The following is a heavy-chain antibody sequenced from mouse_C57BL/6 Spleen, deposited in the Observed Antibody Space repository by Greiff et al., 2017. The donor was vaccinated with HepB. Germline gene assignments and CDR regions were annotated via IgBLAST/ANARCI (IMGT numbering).Heavy chain of an antibody. D-gene: IGHD4-1*01. CDR1: GYAFSSYW. CDR3: ARSELGYAMDY. J-gene: IGHJ4*01. CDR2: IYPGDGDT. Sequence: VQLQQSGAELVKPGASVKISCKASGYAFSSYWMNWVKQRPGKGLEWIGQIYPGDGDTNYNGKFKGKATLTADKSSSTAYMQLSSLTSEDSAVYFCARSELGYAMDYWGQGTSVTVSS. V-gene: IGHV1-80*01.